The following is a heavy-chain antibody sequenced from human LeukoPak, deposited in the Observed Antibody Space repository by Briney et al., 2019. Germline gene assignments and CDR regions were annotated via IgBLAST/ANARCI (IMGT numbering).Heavy chain of an antibody. Sequence: GRSLRLSCAASGFTFDDYAMHWVRQAPGKGLEWVSGISWNSGSIGYADSVRGRFTISRDNAKNSLYLQMNSLRAEDTAVYYCARIRCSSTSCLFDYWGQGTLVTVSS. CDR2: ISWNSGSI. V-gene: IGHV3-9*01. CDR3: ARIRCSSTSCLFDY. D-gene: IGHD2-2*01. CDR1: GFTFDDYA. J-gene: IGHJ4*02.